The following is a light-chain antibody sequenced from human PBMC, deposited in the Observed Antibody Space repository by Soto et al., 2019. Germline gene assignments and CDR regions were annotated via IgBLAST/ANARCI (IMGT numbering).Light chain of an antibody. J-gene: IGKJ4*01. V-gene: IGKV1D-13*01. CDR3: QQFNNPLT. CDR2: DAS. Sequence: AIQLTQSPSSLSASVGDRVTITCRASQGIISALAWYQQKPGKAPKLLIYDASSLESGVPSRFSGSGSGTDFTLTISSLQPEDFATYYCQQFNNPLTFGGGTKVEIK. CDR1: QGIISA.